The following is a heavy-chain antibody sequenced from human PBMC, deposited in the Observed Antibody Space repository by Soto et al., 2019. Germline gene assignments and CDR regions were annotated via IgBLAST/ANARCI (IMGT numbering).Heavy chain of an antibody. CDR2: IYPGDSVT. CDR3: AGGGVRGVITRTRDYYGMDV. D-gene: IGHD3-10*01. J-gene: IGHJ6*02. Sequence: GESLKISCKGSGYSFTSYWIGWVRQMPGKGLEWMGIIYPGDSVTRYSPSFQGQVTISADKSISTAYLQWSSLKAPDTALYYFAGGGVRGVITRTRDYYGMDVWGQGTTVTVS. CDR1: GYSFTSYW. V-gene: IGHV5-51*01.